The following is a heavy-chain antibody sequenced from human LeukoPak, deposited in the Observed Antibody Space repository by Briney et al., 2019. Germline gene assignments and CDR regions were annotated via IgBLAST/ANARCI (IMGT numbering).Heavy chain of an antibody. Sequence: GGSLRLSCAASGFTFNSYAMNWVRQAPGKGLEWVSAISGRGGSTYYADHVKGRSTISRDNSKNMLYLQMNSLRAEDTAVYYCAKSMAGYCDSTIDNWGQGTLVTVSS. V-gene: IGHV3-23*01. J-gene: IGHJ4*02. CDR2: ISGRGGST. CDR3: AKSMAGYCDSTIDN. D-gene: IGHD2-2*01. CDR1: GFTFNSYA.